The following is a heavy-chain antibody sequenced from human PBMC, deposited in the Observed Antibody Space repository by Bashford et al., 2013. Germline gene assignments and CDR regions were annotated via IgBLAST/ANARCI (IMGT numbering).Heavy chain of an antibody. Sequence: WVRQMPGKGLEWMGIIYPGDSDTTYSPSFQGQVTISADKSISTAYLQWNSLKASDTAMYYCVRRLGGYYTPLDYWGQGTLVTVSS. CDR2: IYPGDSDT. J-gene: IGHJ4*02. D-gene: IGHD3-3*01. V-gene: IGHV5-51*01. CDR3: VRRLGGYYTPLDY.